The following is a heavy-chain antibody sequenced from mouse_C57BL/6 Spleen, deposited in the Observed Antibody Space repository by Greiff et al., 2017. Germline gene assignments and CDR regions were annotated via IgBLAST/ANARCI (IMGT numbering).Heavy chain of an antibody. J-gene: IGHJ4*01. Sequence: QVQLQQPGAELVRPGSSVKLSCKASGYTFTSYWMHWVKQRPIQGLEWIGNIDPSDSETHYNQQFKDRATLNVDKSSSTAYMQLSSLTSEDSAIYSCAKFFYGSRDYYAMDYWGQGTSVTVSS. CDR3: AKFFYGSRDYYAMDY. V-gene: IGHV1-52*01. CDR1: GYTFTSYW. CDR2: IDPSDSET. D-gene: IGHD1-1*01.